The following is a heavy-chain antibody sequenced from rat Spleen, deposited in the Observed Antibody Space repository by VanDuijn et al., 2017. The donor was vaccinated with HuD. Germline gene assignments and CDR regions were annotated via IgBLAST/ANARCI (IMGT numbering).Heavy chain of an antibody. CDR3: TRDRTTDYDVMDA. Sequence: QVQLKESGPGLVQPSQTLSLTCTVSGFSLTSYNVHWVRQPPGKGLEWMGRMRYNGDTSYNSALKSRLSISRDTSKNQVFLKMNSLQTDDTGTYYCTRDRTTDYDVMDAWGQGASVTVSS. CDR1: GFSLTSYN. D-gene: IGHD1-6*01. V-gene: IGHV2-63*01. CDR2: MRYNGDT. J-gene: IGHJ4*01.